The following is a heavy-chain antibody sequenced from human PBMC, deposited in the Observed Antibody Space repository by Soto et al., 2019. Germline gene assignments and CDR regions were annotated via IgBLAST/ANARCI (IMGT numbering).Heavy chain of an antibody. D-gene: IGHD3-10*01. CDR1: GDTFTNFG. J-gene: IGHJ5*02. CDR3: ARVLRGVVNWFDP. Sequence: HLVQSGPEVKKPGASITVSCKTSGDTFTNFGLSWVRQAPGHGLEWMGWIATYNSNRNYAQKFQGRLTLNTDTSTSTAYMELKSLGYDVTAVYYCARVLRGVVNWFDPWGQGTLVTVSS. V-gene: IGHV1-18*01. CDR2: IATYNSNR.